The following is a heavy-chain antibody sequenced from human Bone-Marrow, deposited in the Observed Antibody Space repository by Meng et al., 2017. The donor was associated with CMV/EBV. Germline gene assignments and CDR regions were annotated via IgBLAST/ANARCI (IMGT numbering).Heavy chain of an antibody. D-gene: IGHD3-16*01. Sequence: SCTPSVFPFPHACMSWPRQAPGKGLEWVSSISTSGSTTYYADSVKGRFTISRDNSKNTLSLQMNSLRAEDTAVYYCARRGGGFYLDYWGQGTLVTVSS. CDR2: ISTSGSTT. J-gene: IGHJ4*02. V-gene: IGHV3-11*01. CDR3: ARRGGGFYLDY. CDR1: VFPFPHAC.